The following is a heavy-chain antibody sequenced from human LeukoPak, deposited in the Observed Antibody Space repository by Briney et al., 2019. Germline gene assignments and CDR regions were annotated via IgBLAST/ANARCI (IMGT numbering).Heavy chain of an antibody. CDR3: ARGAHYYDSSASTWFDP. CDR1: GFTFSSYA. D-gene: IGHD3-22*01. J-gene: IGHJ5*02. CDR2: ISNSGSYI. V-gene: IGHV3-21*01. Sequence: GGSLRLSCAASGFTFSSYAMSWVRQAPGKGLEWVSSISNSGSYIYYGDSVKGRFTISRDNAKNSLYLQMNSLRAEDTAIYYCARGAHYYDSSASTWFDPWGQGTLVTVSS.